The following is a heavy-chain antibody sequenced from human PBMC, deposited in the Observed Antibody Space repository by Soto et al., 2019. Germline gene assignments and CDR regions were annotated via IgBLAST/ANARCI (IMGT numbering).Heavy chain of an antibody. CDR2: ISGGGDTT. J-gene: IGHJ4*02. CDR1: GFTFSSYG. V-gene: IGHV3-23*01. D-gene: IGHD3-3*01. Sequence: GGSLRLSWAASGFTFSSYGISWIRLSPGKGLEWVSVISGGGDTTYYTPSVKGRFTISRDDFRNALYLQMNSLRAEDTAVYYCAREIERLLGYWGQGTLVTVSS. CDR3: AREIERLLGY.